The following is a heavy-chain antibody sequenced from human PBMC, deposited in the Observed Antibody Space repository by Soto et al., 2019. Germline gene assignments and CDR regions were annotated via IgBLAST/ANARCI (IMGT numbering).Heavy chain of an antibody. CDR2: IWYDGSNK. CDR3: ARSVVTDDAFDI. Sequence: QVQLVESGGGVVQPGRSLRLSCAASGFTFSSYGMHWVRQAPGKGLEWVAVIWYDGSNKYYADSVKGRFTISRDNSKNTLYLQMTSLRAEDTAVYYCARSVVTDDAFDIWGQGTMVTVSS. D-gene: IGHD2-15*01. CDR1: GFTFSSYG. J-gene: IGHJ3*02. V-gene: IGHV3-33*01.